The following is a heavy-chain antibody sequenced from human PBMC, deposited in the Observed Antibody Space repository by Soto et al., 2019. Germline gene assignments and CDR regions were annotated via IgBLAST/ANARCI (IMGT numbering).Heavy chain of an antibody. Sequence: QVHLVQSGTEVKKPGASVKISCKASGYTFTTYAIHWVRLAPGQGPQWLGWINTGKGNTRYSQHFQGRVTITRDTSADTSFLELNSLTSEDWAVYFCARDPRLLSDIDARTGWDGFDSWGRGTLVIGS. CDR3: ARDPRLLSDIDARTGWDGFDS. V-gene: IGHV1-3*04. D-gene: IGHD6-19*01. CDR1: GYTFTTYA. J-gene: IGHJ4*02. CDR2: INTGKGNT.